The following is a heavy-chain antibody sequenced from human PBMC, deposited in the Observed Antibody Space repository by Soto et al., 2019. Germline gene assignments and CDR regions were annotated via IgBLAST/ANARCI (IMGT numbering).Heavy chain of an antibody. V-gene: IGHV3-30*18. Sequence: QVQLVESGGGVVQPGRSLRLSCAASGFIFNTYDMHWVRQAPGKGLEWVAVISYDGSNTYYADSVKGRLTISRDNSKKMLYLQMNSLRPEDTAVYYCAKGQHCSSTSCYFYYYGMDVWGQGTKVAVSS. CDR2: ISYDGSNT. CDR3: AKGQHCSSTSCYFYYYGMDV. D-gene: IGHD2-2*01. J-gene: IGHJ6*02. CDR1: GFIFNTYD.